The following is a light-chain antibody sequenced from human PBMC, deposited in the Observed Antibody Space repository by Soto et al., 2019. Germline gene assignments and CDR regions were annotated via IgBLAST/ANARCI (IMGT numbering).Light chain of an antibody. CDR2: DVS. Sequence: QSALTQPASASGAPGQSITISCTGTSSDVGSFNYVSWYQQHPGKAPKLMIYDVSNRPSGISNRFSGSKSGNTASLTISGLQAEDEADYCCSSYTTSSTYLFGTGTKVTVL. J-gene: IGLJ1*01. CDR3: SSYTTSSTYL. CDR1: SSDVGSFNY. V-gene: IGLV2-14*03.